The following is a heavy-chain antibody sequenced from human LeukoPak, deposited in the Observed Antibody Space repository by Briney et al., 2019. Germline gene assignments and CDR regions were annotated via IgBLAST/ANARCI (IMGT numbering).Heavy chain of an antibody. Sequence: PSETLSLTCTVSGGSINSRIYYWGWIRQPPGKGLEWIGSIYYSGSTYYNPSLKSRVTISVDTSKNQFSLKLSSVTAADTAVYYCARHGAPRITIYYYYMDVWGKGTTVTVSS. D-gene: IGHD3-3*01. CDR1: GGSINSRIYY. CDR3: ARHGAPRITIYYYYMDV. V-gene: IGHV4-39*01. J-gene: IGHJ6*03. CDR2: IYYSGST.